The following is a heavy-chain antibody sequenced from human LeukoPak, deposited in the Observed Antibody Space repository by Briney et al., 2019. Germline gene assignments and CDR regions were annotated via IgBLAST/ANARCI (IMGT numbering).Heavy chain of an antibody. J-gene: IGHJ3*02. CDR3: AREYYYDSSGYYYGRAFDI. V-gene: IGHV1-18*01. CDR1: GYTFTSYG. Sequence: GASVKVSCKASGYTFTSYGISWVRQAPGQGLEWMGWISAYNGNTNYAQKLQGRVTMITDTSTSTAYMELRSLRSDDTAVYYCAREYYYDSSGYYYGRAFDIWGQGTMVTVSS. CDR2: ISAYNGNT. D-gene: IGHD3-22*01.